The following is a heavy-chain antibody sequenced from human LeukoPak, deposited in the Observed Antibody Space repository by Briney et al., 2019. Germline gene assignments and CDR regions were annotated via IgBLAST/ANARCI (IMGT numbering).Heavy chain of an antibody. CDR2: IYTSGST. V-gene: IGHV4-4*09. CDR1: GGSISSYY. CDR3: ARLGGSGWPYYYYYMDV. J-gene: IGHJ6*03. D-gene: IGHD6-19*01. Sequence: PSETLSLTCTVSGGSISSYYWSWIRQPPGKGLEWIGYIYTSGSTNYNPSLKSRVTISVDTSKNQFSLKLSSVTAADTAVYYCARLGGSGWPYYYYYMDVWGKGTTVTVSS.